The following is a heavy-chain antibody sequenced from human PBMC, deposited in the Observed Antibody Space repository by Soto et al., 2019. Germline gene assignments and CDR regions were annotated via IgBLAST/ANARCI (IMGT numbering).Heavy chain of an antibody. V-gene: IGHV3-64D*08. CDR2: ISSNGGST. CDR3: VKDDSSSREDYNWFDP. D-gene: IGHD6-13*01. CDR1: GFTFSSYA. Sequence: PGGSLRLSCSASGFTFSSYAMHWVRQAPGKGLEYVSAISSNGGSTYYADSVKGRFTISRDNSKNTLYLQMSSLRAEDTAVYYCVKDDSSSREDYNWFDPWGQGTLVTVSS. J-gene: IGHJ5*02.